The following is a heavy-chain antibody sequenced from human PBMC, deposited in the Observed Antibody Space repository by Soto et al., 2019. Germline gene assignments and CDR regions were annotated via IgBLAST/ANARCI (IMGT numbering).Heavy chain of an antibody. V-gene: IGHV3-33*01. D-gene: IGHD3-22*01. J-gene: IGHJ6*02. CDR1: GFTFSSYG. CDR3: ARDSNTMIVVVHGGMDV. Sequence: GGSLRLSCAASGFTFSSYGMHWVRQAPGKGLEWVAVIWYDGSNKYYADSVKGRFTISRDNSKNTLYLQMNSLRAEDTAVYYCARDSNTMIVVVHGGMDVWGQGTTVTVSS. CDR2: IWYDGSNK.